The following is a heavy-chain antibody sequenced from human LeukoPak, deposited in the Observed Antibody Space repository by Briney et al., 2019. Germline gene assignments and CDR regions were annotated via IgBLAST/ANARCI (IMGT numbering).Heavy chain of an antibody. CDR1: GFTFSRYG. Sequence: PGGSLRLSCAGSGFTFSRYGMPWVRQAPGKGLEYVSAISSDGGSTYYANSVKGRFTISRDNSKNTLYLQMGSLRAEDIAVYYCASRYCSSTSCNQFDYWGQGTLVTVSS. CDR2: ISSDGGST. J-gene: IGHJ4*02. V-gene: IGHV3-64*01. D-gene: IGHD2-2*01. CDR3: ASRYCSSTSCNQFDY.